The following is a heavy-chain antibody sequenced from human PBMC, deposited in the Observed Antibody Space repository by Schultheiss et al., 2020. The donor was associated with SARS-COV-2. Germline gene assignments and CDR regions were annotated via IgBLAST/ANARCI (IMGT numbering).Heavy chain of an antibody. CDR3: ARATPYGDYGY. V-gene: IGHV4-31*03. Sequence: LRLSCTVSGGSISSGGYYWSWIRQHPGKGLEWIGYIYYSGNTYYNPSLKSRVTISVDTSKNQFSLKLSSVTAADTAVYYCARATPYGDYGYWGQGTLVTVSS. J-gene: IGHJ4*02. D-gene: IGHD4-17*01. CDR1: GGSISSGGYY. CDR2: IYYSGNT.